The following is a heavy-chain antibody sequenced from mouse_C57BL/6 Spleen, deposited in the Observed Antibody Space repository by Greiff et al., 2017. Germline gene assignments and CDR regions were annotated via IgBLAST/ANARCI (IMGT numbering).Heavy chain of an antibody. CDR2: ISYDGSN. Sequence: EVKLMESGPGLVKPSQSLSLTCSVTGYSITSGYYWNWIRQFPGNKLEWMGYISYDGSNNYNPSLKNRISITRDTSKNQFFLKLNSVTTEDTATYYCARETTVVAFFEDWGQGTTLTVSS. CDR3: ARETTVVAFFED. D-gene: IGHD1-1*01. J-gene: IGHJ2*01. V-gene: IGHV3-6*01. CDR1: GYSITSGYY.